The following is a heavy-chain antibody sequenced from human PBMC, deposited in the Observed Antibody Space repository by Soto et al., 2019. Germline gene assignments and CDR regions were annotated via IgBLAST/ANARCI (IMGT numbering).Heavy chain of an antibody. D-gene: IGHD2-21*01. Sequence: QVQLVQSGAEVKKPGSSVKVSCEASGGTFSSYPINWVRQAPGQGLEWMGGIIPSFGTANYAQKFQGRVTITADDSTSTAYMELRSLRSEDTAVYYCARVGHITNFGMAVWGQGPTVTVSS. V-gene: IGHV1-69*01. CDR1: GGTFSSYP. J-gene: IGHJ6*02. CDR2: IIPSFGTA. CDR3: ARVGHITNFGMAV.